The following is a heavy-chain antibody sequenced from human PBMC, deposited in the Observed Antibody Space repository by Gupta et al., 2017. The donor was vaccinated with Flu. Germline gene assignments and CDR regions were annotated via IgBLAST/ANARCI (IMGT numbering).Heavy chain of an antibody. D-gene: IGHD3-10*01. V-gene: IGHV3-33*01. CDR3: ARDTTQPGSGSHSYLDV. CDR1: RFTFKKYD. CDR2: IWYDGSKE. Sequence: QVHVVETGGGVVQPGGSLRLSCAAYRFTFKKYDMHWVRQPPGQGLEWVADIWYDGSKEYYSDAVKGRCTISRDNSKNTLYLQMNSLRVEDTAVYLCARDTTQPGSGSHSYLDVWGKGTTVTVSS. J-gene: IGHJ6*03.